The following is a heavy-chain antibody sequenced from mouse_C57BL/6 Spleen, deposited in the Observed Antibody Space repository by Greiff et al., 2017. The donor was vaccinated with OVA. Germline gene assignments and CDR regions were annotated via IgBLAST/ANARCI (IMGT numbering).Heavy chain of an antibody. CDR2: INPGSGGT. CDR3: ARSVDYDEAMDY. D-gene: IGHD2-4*01. J-gene: IGHJ4*01. CDR1: GYAFTNYL. Sequence: QVQLQQSGAELVRPGTSVKVSCKASGYAFTNYLIEWVKQRPGQGLEWIGVINPGSGGTNYNEKFKGKATLTADKSSSTAYMQLSSLTSEDSAVYFCARSVDYDEAMDYWGQGTSVTVSS. V-gene: IGHV1-54*01.